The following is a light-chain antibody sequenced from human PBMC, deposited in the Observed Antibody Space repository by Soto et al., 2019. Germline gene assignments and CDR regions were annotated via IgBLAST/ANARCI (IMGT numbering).Light chain of an antibody. CDR1: QSLSGY. J-gene: IGKJ3*01. CDR2: GAS. V-gene: IGKV1-39*01. Sequence: DIQMTQSPSSLSASVGDRVTITCRASQSLSGYLNWYQQKPGKAPRLLIYGASSLQSGVPSRFSGSGSGTDFTLTVSSLQPEDFATYYCQQSYSIPFTFGPGTKVD. CDR3: QQSYSIPFT.